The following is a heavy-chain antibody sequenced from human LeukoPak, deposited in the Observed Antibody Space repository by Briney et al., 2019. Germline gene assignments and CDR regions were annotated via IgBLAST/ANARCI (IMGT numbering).Heavy chain of an antibody. J-gene: IGHJ4*02. CDR1: GYTFTCYY. V-gene: IGHV1-2*02. CDR2: INPNSGGT. CDR3: GRGTIAVVAADLRTDQ. D-gene: IGHD2-15*01. Sequence: GASVKVSCKAAGYTFTCYYMHWIGQAPGHGLEWMAWINPNSGGTNSAQKFQGRVTMTRDTSISTAYMDLSSLTFDDPAVYYCGRGTIAVVAADLRTDQWGQGTLVIVSS.